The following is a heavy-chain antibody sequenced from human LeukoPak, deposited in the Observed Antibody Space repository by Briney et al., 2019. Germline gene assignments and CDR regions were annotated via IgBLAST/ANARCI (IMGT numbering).Heavy chain of an antibody. CDR1: GFTFSSYG. D-gene: IGHD2-2*01. J-gene: IGHJ1*01. CDR3: ASLYCSSTSCNGAFQH. CDR2: IWYDGSNK. Sequence: GGSPRLSCAASGFTFSSYGMHWVRQAPGKGLEWVAVIWYDGSNKYYADSVKGRFTISRDNSKNTLYLQMNSLRAEDTAVYYCASLYCSSTSCNGAFQHWGQGTLVTVSS. V-gene: IGHV3-33*01.